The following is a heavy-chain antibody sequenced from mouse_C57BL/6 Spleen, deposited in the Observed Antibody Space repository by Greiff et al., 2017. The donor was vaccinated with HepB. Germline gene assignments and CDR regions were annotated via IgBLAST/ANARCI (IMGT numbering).Heavy chain of an antibody. D-gene: IGHD1-1*01. CDR1: GFTFSSYA. CDR3: ARGYYGSHWYFDV. CDR2: ISDGGSYT. Sequence: EVQRVESGGGLVKPGGSLKLSCAASGFTFSSYAMSWVRQTPEKRLEWVATISDGGSYTYYPDNVKGRFTISRDNAKNNLYLQMSHLKSEDTAMYHCARGYYGSHWYFDVWGTGTTVTVSS. V-gene: IGHV5-4*01. J-gene: IGHJ1*03.